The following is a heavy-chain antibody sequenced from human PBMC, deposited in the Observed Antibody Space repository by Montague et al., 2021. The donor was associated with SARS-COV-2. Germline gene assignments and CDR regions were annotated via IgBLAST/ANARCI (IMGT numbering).Heavy chain of an antibody. Sequence: SETLSLTCTVSGGSISTSYYWAWIRQPPGKGLEWIGSIYYRGSTYHNPSLKSRVTISVDPSKNQFSLRLTSVSAADSALYYCARHVFQSSSWPPAWVAFDSSGQGTLVTVSS. D-gene: IGHD6-6*01. V-gene: IGHV4-39*01. CDR3: ARHVFQSSSWPPAWVAFDS. CDR2: IYYRGST. J-gene: IGHJ4*02. CDR1: GGSISTSYY.